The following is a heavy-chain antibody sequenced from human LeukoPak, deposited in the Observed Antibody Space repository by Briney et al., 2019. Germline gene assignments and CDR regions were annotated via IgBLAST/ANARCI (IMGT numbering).Heavy chain of an antibody. V-gene: IGHV3-66*01. CDR3: ARSNGIAAAAPFDY. CDR1: GFTVSSNY. D-gene: IGHD6-13*01. J-gene: IGHJ4*02. Sequence: GGSLRLSCAASGFTVSSNYMSWVRQAPGKGLEWVSVIYSGGSTYYADSVTGRFTISRDNSKNTLYLQMNSLRAEDTAVYYCARSNGIAAAAPFDYWGQGTLVTVSS. CDR2: IYSGGST.